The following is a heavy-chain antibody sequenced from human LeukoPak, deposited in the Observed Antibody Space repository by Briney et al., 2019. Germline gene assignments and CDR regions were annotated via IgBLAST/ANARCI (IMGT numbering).Heavy chain of an antibody. CDR1: GGTFSSYT. J-gene: IGHJ4*02. D-gene: IGHD3-10*01. CDR3: ATYYYGSGSIDY. V-gene: IGHV1-8*01. Sequence: GASVKVSCRASGGTFSSYTINWVRQATGQGLEWMGWMNPNSGNTGYAQKFQGRVTMTRNTSISTAYMELSSLRSEDTAVYYCATYYYGSGSIDYWGQGTLVTVSS. CDR2: MNPNSGNT.